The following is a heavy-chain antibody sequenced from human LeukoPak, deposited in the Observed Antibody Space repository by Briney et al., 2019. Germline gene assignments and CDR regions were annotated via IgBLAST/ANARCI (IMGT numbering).Heavy chain of an antibody. CDR2: IYYSGSP. V-gene: IGHV4-61*01. Sequence: SETLSLTCTVSGGSISSGSYYWTWIRQPPGKGLEWIGNIYYSGSPYYSPSLKSRVTISIDTPKNQFSLKLTSVTAADTAVYYCARGASGTPNWFDPWGQGTLITVSS. CDR1: GGSISSGSYY. CDR3: ARGASGTPNWFDP. D-gene: IGHD6-25*01. J-gene: IGHJ5*02.